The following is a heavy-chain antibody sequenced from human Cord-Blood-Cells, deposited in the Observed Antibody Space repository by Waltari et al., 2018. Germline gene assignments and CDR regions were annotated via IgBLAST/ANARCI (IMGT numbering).Heavy chain of an antibody. D-gene: IGHD7-27*01. CDR3: AREAPNWGFENLADY. CDR2: IYTSGST. CDR1: GGSISSYY. Sequence: QVQLQESGTGMVKPPETLSLSCTVAGGSISSYYTTWLRPPAGKGLEWIGRIYTSGSTNYNPSLKSRVTMSVDTSKNQFSLKLSSVTAADTAVYYCAREAPNWGFENLADYWGQGTLVTVSS. V-gene: IGHV4-4*07. J-gene: IGHJ4*02.